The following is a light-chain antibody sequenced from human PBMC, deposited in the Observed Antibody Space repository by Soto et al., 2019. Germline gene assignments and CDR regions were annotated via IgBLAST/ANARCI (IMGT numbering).Light chain of an antibody. CDR3: NSYTSTSTPYV. J-gene: IGLJ1*01. Sequence: QSALAQPASVSGSPGQSITISCTGTSSDVGGYNYVSWYQQLPGKAPKLMSYEVSNRPSGVSIRLSGSKSGNTASLTISGLRAEDEADYYCNSYTSTSTPYVFGTGTKVTVL. V-gene: IGLV2-14*01. CDR2: EVS. CDR1: SSDVGGYNY.